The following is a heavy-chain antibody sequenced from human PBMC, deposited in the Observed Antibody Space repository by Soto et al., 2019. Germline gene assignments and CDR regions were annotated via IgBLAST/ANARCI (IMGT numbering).Heavy chain of an antibody. V-gene: IGHV3-30*18. Sequence: GGSLRLSCAASGFTFSSYGMHWFRQAPGRGLEWVAVISYDGSNKYYADSVKGRFTISRDNSKNTLYLQMNSLRAEGTAVYYCAKPHHGYSGSYFFNYWGQGTLVTVSS. J-gene: IGHJ4*02. D-gene: IGHD1-26*01. CDR2: ISYDGSNK. CDR3: AKPHHGYSGSYFFNY. CDR1: GFTFSSYG.